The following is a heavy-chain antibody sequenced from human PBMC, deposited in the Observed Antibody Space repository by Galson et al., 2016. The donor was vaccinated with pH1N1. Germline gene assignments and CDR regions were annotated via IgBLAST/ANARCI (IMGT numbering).Heavy chain of an antibody. J-gene: IGHJ6*03. CDR2: MSGSGDNT. D-gene: IGHD3-16*01. V-gene: IGHV3-23*01. CDR1: RFTLSSYG. Sequence: LRLSCAGSRFTLSSYGIHWVRQAPGKGLEWVSTMSGSGDNTYYADSVKGRFIISKDNSKNTVYLQMDSLRPDDTAEYFCAKVGLHDPSGHFYYMDVWGKGTTVTVSS. CDR3: AKVGLHDPSGHFYYMDV.